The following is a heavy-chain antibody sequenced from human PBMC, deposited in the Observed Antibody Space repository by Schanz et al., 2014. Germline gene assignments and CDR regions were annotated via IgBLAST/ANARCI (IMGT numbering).Heavy chain of an antibody. Sequence: QVQLVQSGAEVRKPGSSVRVSCKASGGTFTSYAFSWVRQAPGQGLEWMGRIIPIVDITNYAQKFQGRVTITADKSTSTAYMELSNLSSEDTAVYYCARAGQDYSDSSGYATYYFGNWGQGTLVTVSS. J-gene: IGHJ4*02. CDR3: ARAGQDYSDSSGYATYYFGN. CDR2: IIPIVDIT. V-gene: IGHV1-69*04. CDR1: GGTFTSYA. D-gene: IGHD3-22*01.